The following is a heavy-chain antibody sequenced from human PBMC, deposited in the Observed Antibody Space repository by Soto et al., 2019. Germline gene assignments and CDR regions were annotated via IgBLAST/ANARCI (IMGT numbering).Heavy chain of an antibody. CDR3: ARGTSIAAADPFEY. J-gene: IGHJ4*02. CDR1: GGSFSGYY. Sequence: SETLSLTCAVYGGSFSGYYWSWIRQPPGKGLEWIGEINPSGSTNYNPSLKSRVTISVDTSKNQFSLKLSSVTAADTAVYYCARGTSIAAADPFEYWGQGTMVTVSS. V-gene: IGHV4-34*01. CDR2: INPSGST. D-gene: IGHD6-13*01.